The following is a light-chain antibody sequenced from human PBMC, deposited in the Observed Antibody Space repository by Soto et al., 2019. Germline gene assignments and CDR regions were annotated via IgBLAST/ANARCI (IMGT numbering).Light chain of an antibody. CDR3: LQYFCSPWT. V-gene: IGKV3-20*01. J-gene: IGKJ1*01. CDR2: GAS. Sequence: EIVLTQSPATLSLSPGERATLSCRASQTVGGRYLGWLQQKPGQTPRLLIDGASTRAAGVPVRFSGSGSGTDFSLTIDRLEPEDFAVYYCLQYFCSPWTFGQGTKVEV. CDR1: QTVGGRY.